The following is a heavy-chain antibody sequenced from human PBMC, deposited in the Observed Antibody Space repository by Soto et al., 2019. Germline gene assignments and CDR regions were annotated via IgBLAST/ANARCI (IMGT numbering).Heavy chain of an antibody. CDR2: MNPNSGNT. CDR1: GYTFTSYD. Sequence: QVQLVQSGAEVKKRGASVKVSCKASGYTFTSYDINWVRQATGQGLEWMGWMNPNSGNTGYAQKFQGRVTMTRNTSISTADMELRRLRSEDTAVYYCARGYCSGGIWDNWFDPWGQGTLVTVSS. D-gene: IGHD2-15*01. V-gene: IGHV1-8*01. J-gene: IGHJ5*02. CDR3: ARGYCSGGIWDNWFDP.